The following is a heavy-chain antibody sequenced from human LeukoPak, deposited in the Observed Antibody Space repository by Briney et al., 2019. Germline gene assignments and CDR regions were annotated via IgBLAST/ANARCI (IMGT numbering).Heavy chain of an antibody. CDR1: GYTFTVYY. CDR3: ARGPGITGTTFNQQFDY. J-gene: IGHJ4*02. CDR2: INPNSGGT. Sequence: ASVKVSCKASGYTFTVYYMHWVRQAPGQGLEWMGWINPNSGGTNYAQKFQGRVTMTRDTSISTAYMELSRLRSDDTAVYYCARGPGITGTTFNQQFDYWGQGTLVTVSS. D-gene: IGHD1-7*01. V-gene: IGHV1-2*02.